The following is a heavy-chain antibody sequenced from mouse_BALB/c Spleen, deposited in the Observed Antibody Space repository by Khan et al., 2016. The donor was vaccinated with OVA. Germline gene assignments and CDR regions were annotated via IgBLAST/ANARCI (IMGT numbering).Heavy chain of an antibody. CDR3: ARTGYDYFDY. Sequence: EVELVESGGGLVQTGGSRKLSCAASGFTFSGFGMHWVRQAPEKGLEWVAYISSDSNTIYYADTVKGRFTISRDNPKNTLFLQITSLRSEDTAMYYCARTGYDYFDYWGQGTTLTVSS. J-gene: IGHJ2*01. CDR2: ISSDSNTI. CDR1: GFTFSGFG. V-gene: IGHV5-17*02. D-gene: IGHD2-2*01.